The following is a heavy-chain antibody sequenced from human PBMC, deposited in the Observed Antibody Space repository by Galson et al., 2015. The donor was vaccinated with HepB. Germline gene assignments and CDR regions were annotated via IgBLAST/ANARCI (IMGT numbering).Heavy chain of an antibody. CDR3: ARDTYYGVVIAHDAFDI. CDR1: GYTFNTYG. V-gene: IGHV1-18*01. Sequence: SVKVSCKAYGYTFNTYGISWVRQAPGQGLEWMGWISAYNGKTNYTQEVQGRVTMTTDTSTSTAYMELRSLRSDDTAVYYCARDTYYGVVIAHDAFDIWGQGTMVTVSS. D-gene: IGHD3-3*01. J-gene: IGHJ3*02. CDR2: ISAYNGKT.